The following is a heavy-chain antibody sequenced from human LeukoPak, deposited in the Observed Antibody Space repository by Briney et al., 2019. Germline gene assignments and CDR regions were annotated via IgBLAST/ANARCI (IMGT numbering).Heavy chain of an antibody. CDR3: ARDLPWYFDY. CDR1: GGSISSGSYY. V-gene: IGHV4-61*02. Sequence: PSQTLSLTCTVSGGSISSGSYYWSWIRQPAGKGLEWIGRIYTSGSTNYNLSLKSRVTISVDTSKNQFSLKLSSVTAADTAVYYCARDLPWYFDYWGQGTLVTVSS. CDR2: IYTSGST. J-gene: IGHJ4*02.